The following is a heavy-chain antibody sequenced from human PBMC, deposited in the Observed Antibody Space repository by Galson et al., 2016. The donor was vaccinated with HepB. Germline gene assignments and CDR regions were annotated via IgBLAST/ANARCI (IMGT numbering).Heavy chain of an antibody. D-gene: IGHD3-22*01. J-gene: IGHJ3*02. CDR1: GGSISSSSYY. Sequence: ETLSLTCTVSGGSISSSSYYWAWIRQPPGEGLEWIGTVYYNGNTFYNPSLKSRVTTSIDTSKNQFSLNLTSVTAADTAVYFCARVSDYYHPSGYFPAFDMWGQGRMVTVSS. CDR3: ARVSDYYHPSGYFPAFDM. CDR2: VYYNGNT. V-gene: IGHV4-39*07.